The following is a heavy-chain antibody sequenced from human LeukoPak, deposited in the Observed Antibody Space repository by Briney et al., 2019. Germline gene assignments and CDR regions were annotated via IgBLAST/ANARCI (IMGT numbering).Heavy chain of an antibody. V-gene: IGHV3-48*01. CDR3: ARDRAVWGSYRHDY. CDR1: GFTFSSYR. Sequence: GGSLRLSCAASGFTFSSYRMNWVRQAPGKGLEWVSYISSSSSTIYYADSVKGRFTISRDNAKNSLYLQMNSLRAEDTAVYYCARDRAVWGSYRHDYWGQGTLVTVSS. J-gene: IGHJ4*02. CDR2: ISSSSSTI. D-gene: IGHD3-16*02.